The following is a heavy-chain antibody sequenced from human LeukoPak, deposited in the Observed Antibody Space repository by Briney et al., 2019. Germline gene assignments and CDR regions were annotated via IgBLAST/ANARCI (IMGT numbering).Heavy chain of an antibody. CDR3: ARVTLRGAQYNWFDP. V-gene: IGHV1-69*08. D-gene: IGHD1-26*01. CDR2: ITPVIDSV. CDR1: GGTFNSHL. Sequence: GASVKVSCKTSGGTFNSHLFSWVRQAPGRGLEWMGRITPVIDSVKYAEKFQDRVIITADKFTTTVYMEVTSLTSDDTAVYYCARVTLRGAQYNWFDPWGQGTLAIVS. J-gene: IGHJ5*01.